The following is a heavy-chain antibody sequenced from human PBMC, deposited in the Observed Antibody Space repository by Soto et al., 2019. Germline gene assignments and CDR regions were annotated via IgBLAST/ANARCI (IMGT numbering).Heavy chain of an antibody. V-gene: IGHV3-7*04. J-gene: IGHJ3*01. D-gene: IGHD6-19*01. CDR1: GFTFSSYW. CDR3: ARVMGAGGWSNQACDV. Sequence: EVQLVESGGGLVQPGGSLRLSCAASGFTFSSYWMDWVRQAPRKGLEWGATIKQDGSEKYYVDSVKGRFIISRDNAKNGRLVEMSGLRVEDTAGYLWARVMGAGGWSNQACDVWGQGTMVTVSS. CDR2: IKQDGSEK.